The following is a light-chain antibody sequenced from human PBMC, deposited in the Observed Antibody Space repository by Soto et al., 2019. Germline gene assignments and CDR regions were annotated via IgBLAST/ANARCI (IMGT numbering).Light chain of an antibody. CDR1: QSISSW. CDR3: QQYNSYSVT. V-gene: IGKV1-5*01. CDR2: DAS. Sequence: DIQMTQSPSTLSASVGDRVTITCRASQSISSWLAWYQQKPGKAPKLLIYDASSLESGVPSRFSGSGSGTEFTVTISSLQSYDFATYYCQQYNSYSVTFGQGTKVEIK. J-gene: IGKJ1*01.